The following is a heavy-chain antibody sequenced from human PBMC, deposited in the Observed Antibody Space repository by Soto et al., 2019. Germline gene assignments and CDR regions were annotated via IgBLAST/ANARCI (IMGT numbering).Heavy chain of an antibody. CDR3: AREPYSSSWRAAFDI. Sequence: SETLSLTCTVSGGSISSGGYYWSWIRQHPGKGLEWIGYIYYSGSTYYNPSLKSRVTISVDTSKNQFSLKLSSVTAADTAVYYCAREPYSSSWRAAFDIWGQETMVTISS. J-gene: IGHJ3*02. V-gene: IGHV4-31*03. CDR1: GGSISSGGYY. CDR2: IYYSGST. D-gene: IGHD6-13*01.